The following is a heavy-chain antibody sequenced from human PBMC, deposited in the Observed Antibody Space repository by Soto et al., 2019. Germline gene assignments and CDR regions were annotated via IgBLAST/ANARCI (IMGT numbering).Heavy chain of an antibody. D-gene: IGHD3-9*01. Sequence: GGSLRLSCAASGFTVSSNYMSWVRQAPGKGLEWVSVIYSGGSTYYADSVKGRFTISRDNSKNTLYLQMNSLRAEDTAVYYCAGSDVLRYFDWLGSFDYWGQGTLVTVSS. V-gene: IGHV3-53*01. J-gene: IGHJ4*02. CDR2: IYSGGST. CDR3: AGSDVLRYFDWLGSFDY. CDR1: GFTVSSNY.